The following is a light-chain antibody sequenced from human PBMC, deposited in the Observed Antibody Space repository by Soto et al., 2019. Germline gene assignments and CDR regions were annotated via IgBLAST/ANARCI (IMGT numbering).Light chain of an antibody. CDR2: GVS. CDR3: QQYNNWPWT. J-gene: IGKJ1*01. Sequence: EIVLTQSPGTLSLSPGERATLSCRASQSVSNNYLAWYQQKPGQAPRLLIYGVSSRATGIPDRFSGSGSGTDFTLTISRLEPEDFAVYYCQQYNNWPWTFGQGTKVDIK. V-gene: IGKV3-20*01. CDR1: QSVSNNY.